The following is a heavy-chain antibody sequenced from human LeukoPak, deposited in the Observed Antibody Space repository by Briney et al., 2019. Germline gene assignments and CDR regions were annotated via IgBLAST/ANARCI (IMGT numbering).Heavy chain of an antibody. V-gene: IGHV3-53*01. CDR1: GFTVSSNY. CDR2: IYSGGST. Sequence: QPGGSLRLSCAASGFTVSSNYMSWVRQAPGKGLEWVSVIYSGGSTYYADSVKGRFTTSRDNSKNTLYLQMNSLRAEDTAVYYCARARNGGDFDYWGQGTLVTVSS. J-gene: IGHJ4*02. CDR3: ARARNGGDFDY. D-gene: IGHD3-16*01.